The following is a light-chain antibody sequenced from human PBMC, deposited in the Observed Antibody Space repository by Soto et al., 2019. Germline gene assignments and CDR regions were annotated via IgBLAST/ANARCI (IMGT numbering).Light chain of an antibody. Sequence: QSVLTQPASLSGSPGQSIAISCTGTSSDVGGYSYVSWYQQHPGKAPKLMIYDVSNRPSGVSNRFSGSKSGNTASLTISGLEAEDEADYYCSSYTSSSTRVFGGGTKLTVL. CDR1: SSDVGGYSY. CDR2: DVS. J-gene: IGLJ2*01. V-gene: IGLV2-14*01. CDR3: SSYTSSSTRV.